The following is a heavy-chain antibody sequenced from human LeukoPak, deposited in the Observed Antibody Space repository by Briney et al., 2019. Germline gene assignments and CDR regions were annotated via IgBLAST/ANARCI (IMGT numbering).Heavy chain of an antibody. J-gene: IGHJ4*02. CDR3: ARRRPVRGILITGSGGRLDY. V-gene: IGHV1-2*02. Sequence: ASVKVSCKASGYTFTGYYMHWVRQAPGQGLEWMGWINPNSGGTNYAQTFQGRVTMTRDTSISTAYMELSRLRSEGTAVHYCARRRPVRGILITGSGGRLDYWGQGTLVTVSS. D-gene: IGHD3-10*01. CDR2: INPNSGGT. CDR1: GYTFTGYY.